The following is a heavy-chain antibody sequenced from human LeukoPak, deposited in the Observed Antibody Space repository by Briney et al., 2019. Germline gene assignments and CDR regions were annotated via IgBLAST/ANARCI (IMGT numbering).Heavy chain of an antibody. V-gene: IGHV1-18*04. J-gene: IGHJ4*02. CDR2: ISAYNGNT. CDR1: GYTFNGYY. Sequence: GASVKVSCKASGYTFNGYYLHWVRQAPGQGLEWMGWISAYNGNTNYAQKLQGRVTMTTDTSTSTAYMELRSLRSDDTAVYYCARTPRTSMTYLGVYWGQGTLVTVSS. D-gene: IGHD6-6*01. CDR3: ARTPRTSMTYLGVY.